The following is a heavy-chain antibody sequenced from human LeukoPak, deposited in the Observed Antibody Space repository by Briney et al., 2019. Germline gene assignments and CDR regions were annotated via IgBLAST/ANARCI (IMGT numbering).Heavy chain of an antibody. Sequence: WASVKVSCKASGYTFTSYYMHWARQAPGQGLEWMGIINPSGGSTSYAQKFQGRVTMTRDTSTSTVYMELSSLRSEDTAVYYCARNAWYYDSSGYYFLDYWGQGTLVTVSS. V-gene: IGHV1-46*01. CDR1: GYTFTSYY. J-gene: IGHJ4*02. D-gene: IGHD3-22*01. CDR2: INPSGGST. CDR3: ARNAWYYDSSGYYFLDY.